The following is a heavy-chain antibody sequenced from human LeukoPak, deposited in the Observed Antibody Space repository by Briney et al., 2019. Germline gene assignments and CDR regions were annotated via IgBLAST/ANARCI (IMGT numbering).Heavy chain of an antibody. Sequence: SETLSLTCAVSGHSISIGHYWGWIRQPPGKGLEWIGSLYNSGTTYYNPSLKSRVTISVDTSKNQFSLKLSSVTAADTAVYYCARDLVGATGWDAFDIWGQGTMVTVSS. CDR1: GHSISIGHY. D-gene: IGHD1-26*01. V-gene: IGHV4-38-2*02. CDR3: ARDLVGATGWDAFDI. CDR2: LYNSGTT. J-gene: IGHJ3*02.